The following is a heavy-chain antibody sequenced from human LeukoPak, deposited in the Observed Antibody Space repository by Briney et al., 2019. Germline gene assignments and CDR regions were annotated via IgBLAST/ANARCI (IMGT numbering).Heavy chain of an antibody. J-gene: IGHJ4*02. D-gene: IGHD3-22*01. Sequence: ASVKVSCKASGYTFTSYGISLVRQAPGQGLEWMGWISAYNGNTNYAQKLQGRVTMTTDTSTSTAYMELRSLRSDDTAVYYCARVGYDSSGYYFSSIPYYFDYWGQGTLVTVSS. V-gene: IGHV1-18*01. CDR2: ISAYNGNT. CDR3: ARVGYDSSGYYFSSIPYYFDY. CDR1: GYTFTSYG.